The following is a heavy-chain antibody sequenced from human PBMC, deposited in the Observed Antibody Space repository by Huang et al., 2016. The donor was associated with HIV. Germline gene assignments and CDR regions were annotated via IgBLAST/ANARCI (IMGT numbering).Heavy chain of an antibody. D-gene: IGHD5-12*01. CDR2: VHDSGST. J-gene: IGHJ4*02. Sequence: QVQLQESGPGLVKPSETLSLTCTVSGDSITNHYWDWMRQPPGKGLECIGSVHDSGSTNYNPSLKRRGTISVDASRNRFSLRFSSVTAADTAVYYCARDRRLPIVPSDYWGRGTLVTVSS. CDR1: GDSITNHY. CDR3: ARDRRLPIVPSDY. V-gene: IGHV4-59*11.